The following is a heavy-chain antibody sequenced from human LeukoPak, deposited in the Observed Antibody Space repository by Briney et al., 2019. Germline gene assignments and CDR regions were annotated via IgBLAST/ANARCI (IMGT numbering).Heavy chain of an antibody. Sequence: GGSLRLSCAASGFTFSSYSMNWVRQAPGKGLEWVSSISSSSSYIYYADSVKGRFTISRDNAKNSLYLQMNSLRAEDTAVYYCARERRITMIVVVTGFDYWGQGTLVTVSS. CDR2: ISSSSSYI. V-gene: IGHV3-21*01. J-gene: IGHJ4*02. CDR1: GFTFSSYS. CDR3: ARERRITMIVVVTGFDY. D-gene: IGHD3-22*01.